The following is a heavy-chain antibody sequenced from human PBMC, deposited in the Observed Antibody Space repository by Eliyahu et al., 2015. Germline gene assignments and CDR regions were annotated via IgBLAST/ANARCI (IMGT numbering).Heavy chain of an antibody. D-gene: IGHD6-19*01. CDR1: GFKFPTYT. CDR2: ISGTSATT. J-gene: IGHJ4*02. CDR3: ASQGSSGWYKTFDY. V-gene: IGHV3-23*04. Sequence: EVQLVESGGVLGQPGGSLRLSCXAPGFKFPTYTMGWVRQAPGKGLEWVSDISGTSATTHYADSVKGRFTISRDNLENTLYLHMHNLTADDTAVYYCASQGSSGWYKTFDYWGQGTRVSVSS.